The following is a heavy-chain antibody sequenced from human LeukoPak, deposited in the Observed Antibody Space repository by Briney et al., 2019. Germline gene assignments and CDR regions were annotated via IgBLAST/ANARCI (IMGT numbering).Heavy chain of an antibody. V-gene: IGHV4-38-2*01. CDR2: MFHGGST. Sequence: KSSETLSLTCAVSGHSIKSSYSWGWIRQPPGMGLEWIGSMFHGGSTYYTPSLQSRVSISADTTENRLSLEVRSVTASDTAVYYCARLVPLTGLCRGAKCYYMDVWGKGTMVTVSS. D-gene: IGHD1-14*01. CDR1: GHSIKSSYS. CDR3: ARLVPLTGLCRGAKCYYMDV. J-gene: IGHJ6*03.